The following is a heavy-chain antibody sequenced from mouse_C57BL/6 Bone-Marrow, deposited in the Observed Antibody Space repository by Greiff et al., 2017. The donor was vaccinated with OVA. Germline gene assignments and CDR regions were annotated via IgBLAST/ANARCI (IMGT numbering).Heavy chain of an antibody. CDR1: GYTFTSYW. D-gene: IGHD2-5*01. Sequence: QVQLQQPGAELVKPGASVKMSCKASGYTFTSYWITWVKQRPGQGLEWIGDIYPGSGSTNYNEKFKSKATLTVDTSSSTAYMQLSSLTSEDSAVYYCARWGSNYDYYAMDYRGQGTSVTVSS. CDR3: ARWGSNYDYYAMDY. CDR2: IYPGSGST. V-gene: IGHV1-55*01. J-gene: IGHJ4*01.